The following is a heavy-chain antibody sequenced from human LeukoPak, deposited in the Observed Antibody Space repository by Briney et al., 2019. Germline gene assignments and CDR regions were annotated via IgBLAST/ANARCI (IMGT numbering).Heavy chain of an antibody. D-gene: IGHD6-13*01. CDR3: VRGGGTSWFDY. Sequence: GASVKVSCKVSGYTFTRYNFHWVLQAPGQGLEWMGWINPNSGATNYAQKFQGRVTLTSDTSTSTAYMEVNGLRSDDTAVYSCVRGGGTSWFDYWGQGTPVTVSS. J-gene: IGHJ4*02. CDR1: GYTFTRYN. CDR2: INPNSGAT. V-gene: IGHV1-2*02.